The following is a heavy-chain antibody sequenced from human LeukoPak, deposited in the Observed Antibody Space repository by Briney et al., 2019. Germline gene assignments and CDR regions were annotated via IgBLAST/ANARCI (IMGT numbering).Heavy chain of an antibody. CDR2: INHSGST. Sequence: TSETLSLTCAVYGGSFSGYYWSWIRQPPGKGLEWIGEINHSGSTNYNPSLKSRVTISVDTSKNQFSLKLSSVTAADTAVYYCARSPPRQFLPRTRFDYGGKGPRVTVSS. CDR3: ARSPPRQFLPRTRFDY. D-gene: IGHD3-3*01. V-gene: IGHV4-34*01. J-gene: IGHJ4*02. CDR1: GGSFSGYY.